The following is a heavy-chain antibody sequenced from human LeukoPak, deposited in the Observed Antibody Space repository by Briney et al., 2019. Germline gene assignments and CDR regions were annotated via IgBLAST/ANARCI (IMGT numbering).Heavy chain of an antibody. J-gene: IGHJ5*02. CDR1: GGSFSSYA. D-gene: IGHD2-2*01. CDR3: ASEAIVVVPAAMEGASRFDP. Sequence: SVKVSCKASGGSFSSYAISWVRQAPGQGLEWMGAIIPIFGTANYAQKFQGRVTITADKSTSTAYMELSSLRSEDTAVYYCASEAIVVVPAAMEGASRFDPWGQGTLVTVSS. CDR2: IIPIFGTA. V-gene: IGHV1-69*06.